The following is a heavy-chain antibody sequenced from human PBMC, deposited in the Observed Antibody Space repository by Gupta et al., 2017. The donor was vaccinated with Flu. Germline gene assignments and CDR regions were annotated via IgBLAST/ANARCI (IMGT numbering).Heavy chain of an antibody. CDR3: ARGGYYDSSGYEYFDY. CDR2: IYYSGST. Sequence: QVQLQESGPGLVKPSETLSLTCTVSGGSISSYYWSWIRQPPGKGLEWIGYIYYSGSTNYNPSLKSRVTISVDTSKNQFSLKLSSVTAADTAVYYCARGGYYDSSGYEYFDYWGQGTLVTVSS. D-gene: IGHD3-22*01. CDR1: GGSISSYY. J-gene: IGHJ4*02. V-gene: IGHV4-59*01.